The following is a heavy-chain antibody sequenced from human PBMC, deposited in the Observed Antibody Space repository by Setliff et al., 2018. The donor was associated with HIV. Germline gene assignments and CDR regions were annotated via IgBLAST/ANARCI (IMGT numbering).Heavy chain of an antibody. J-gene: IGHJ4*02. CDR2: INHTGST. V-gene: IGHV4-34*01. Sequence: SETLSLTCAVYGGSFSGYYWNWIRQFPGKGLEWIGEINHTGSTNYNLSLKSRVTISMDTSKNQFSLKMRSVTAADRGVYYCGRGRIGYVWGQGTLVTVSS. CDR3: GRGRIGYV. D-gene: IGHD5-18*01. CDR1: GGSFSGYY.